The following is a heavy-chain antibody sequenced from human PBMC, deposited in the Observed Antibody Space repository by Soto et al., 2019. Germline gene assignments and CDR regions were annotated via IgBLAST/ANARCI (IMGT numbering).Heavy chain of an antibody. CDR1: GFTFSSYG. CDR2: LSGSGDTT. J-gene: IGHJ6*02. V-gene: IGHV3-23*01. Sequence: GGSLRLSCAASGFTFSSYGMNWVRQAPGKGLEWVSALSGSGDTTYYADSVRGRFSISRDNSKNTLYLQMSSLRGEDTAVYYCAKGTQFFYYYAMDVWSQGTTVTVSS. CDR3: AKGTQFFYYYAMDV.